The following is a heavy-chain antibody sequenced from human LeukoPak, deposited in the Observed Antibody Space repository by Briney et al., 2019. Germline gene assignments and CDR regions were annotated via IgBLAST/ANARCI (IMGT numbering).Heavy chain of an antibody. J-gene: IGHJ4*02. CDR1: GYTFTGYY. V-gene: IGHV1-69*04. CDR2: IIPILGIA. D-gene: IGHD6-25*01. CDR3: ARDRDSASDY. Sequence: ASVKVSCKASGYTFTGYYMHWVRQAPGQGLEWMGRIIPILGIANYAQKFQGRVTITADKSTSTAYMELSSLRSEDTAVYYCARDRDSASDYWGQGTLVTVSS.